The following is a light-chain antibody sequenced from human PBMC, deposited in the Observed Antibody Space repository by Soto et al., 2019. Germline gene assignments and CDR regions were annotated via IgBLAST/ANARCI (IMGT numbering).Light chain of an antibody. Sequence: QSVLTQPASVSGSPGQSITISCTGTSSDVGGYNYVSWHQQHPGKAPKFMIYEVSNRPSGVSNRFSGSKSGNTASLTISGLQAEDEADYYCSSYTSSSTLVVFGGGTKLTVL. CDR3: SSYTSSSTLVV. J-gene: IGLJ2*01. V-gene: IGLV2-14*01. CDR2: EVS. CDR1: SSDVGGYNY.